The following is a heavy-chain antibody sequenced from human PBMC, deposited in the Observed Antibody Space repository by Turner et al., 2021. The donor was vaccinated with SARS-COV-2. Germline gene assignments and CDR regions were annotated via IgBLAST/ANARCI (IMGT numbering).Heavy chain of an antibody. Sequence: QVQLVQAGAEVKKPGASVKVSCKVSGYTLTELSLHWVRPAPGKGLEWMGGIDHEDGETIAAQKFQGRVTMTGDTSTDTAYMELSSLRSEYTAVYYWATDDIFTCYYTSFDYWGQGTLVTVSS. CDR1: GYTLTELS. D-gene: IGHD3-9*01. CDR2: IDHEDGET. J-gene: IGHJ4*02. CDR3: ATDDIFTCYYTSFDY. V-gene: IGHV1-24*01.